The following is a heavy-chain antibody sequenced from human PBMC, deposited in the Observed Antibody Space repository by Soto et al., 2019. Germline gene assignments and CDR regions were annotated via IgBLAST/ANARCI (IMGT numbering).Heavy chain of an antibody. J-gene: IGHJ6*02. CDR2: IYYSGYT. CDR3: ARGIATTEMDV. V-gene: IGHV4-59*01. D-gene: IGHD6-13*01. Sequence: SETLSLTCTVSGGSMNSYYLSWIRQPPGKGLEWIGYIYYSGYTNYNPSLKSRVTISVDTSKNQFSLKLSSVTAADTAVYYRARGIATTEMDVWGQGTTVTVSS. CDR1: GGSMNSYY.